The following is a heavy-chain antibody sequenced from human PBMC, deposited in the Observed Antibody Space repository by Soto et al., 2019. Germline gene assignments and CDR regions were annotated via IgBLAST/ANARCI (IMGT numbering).Heavy chain of an antibody. CDR2: IYSGGST. J-gene: IGHJ6*02. CDR3: ARDRRTTDGMDV. Sequence: GGSLRLSCAASGFTVSSNYMSWVRQAPGKGLEWVSVIYSGGSTYYADSVKGRFTISRDNSKNTLYLQMNSLRAEDTAVYYCARDRRTTDGMDVCAQGTTVTVSS. V-gene: IGHV3-66*01. D-gene: IGHD1-7*01. CDR1: GFTVSSNY.